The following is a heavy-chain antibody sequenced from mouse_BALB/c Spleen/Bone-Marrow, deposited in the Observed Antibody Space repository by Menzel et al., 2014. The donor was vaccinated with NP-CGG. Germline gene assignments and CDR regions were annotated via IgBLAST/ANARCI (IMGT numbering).Heavy chain of an antibody. CDR3: ARVGIYYGMDY. J-gene: IGHJ4*01. Sequence: EVKLVESGGGLVQPGGSLKLSCATSGFIFSDYYMYWVRQTPEKRLEWVAYISNGGGSTYYPDTVKGRFTISRDNAKNTLYLQMSRLKSEDTAMYYCARVGIYYGMDYWGQGTSVTVSS. D-gene: IGHD3-3*01. V-gene: IGHV5-12*02. CDR1: GFIFSDYY. CDR2: ISNGGGST.